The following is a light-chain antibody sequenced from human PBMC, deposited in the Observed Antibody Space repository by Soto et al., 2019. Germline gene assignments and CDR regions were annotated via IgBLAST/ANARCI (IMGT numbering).Light chain of an antibody. J-gene: IGLJ3*02. CDR2: YNN. CDR1: SSNIGSNT. CDR3: AAWDDSLYGWV. Sequence: QSVLTQPPSASGTPGQRVTISCSGSSSNIGSNTVNWYQQLPGTAPTLLIYYNNQRPSGVPDRFSGSKSGTSASLAISGLQSEDEAHYYCAAWDDSLYGWVFCGGNKLTVL. V-gene: IGLV1-44*01.